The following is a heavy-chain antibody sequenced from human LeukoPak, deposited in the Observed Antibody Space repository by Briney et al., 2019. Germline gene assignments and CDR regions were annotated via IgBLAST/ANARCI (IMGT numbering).Heavy chain of an antibody. J-gene: IGHJ4*02. D-gene: IGHD2-2*01. Sequence: GGSLRLSCAASGFTFSSYEMNWARQAPGKGLEWVSYINSDGKTIFYADSVKGRFTISRDNAKNSLYLQMNSLRAEDTAVYYCARDVRPVAAIHTYDYWGQGTLVTVSS. V-gene: IGHV3-48*03. CDR3: ARDVRPVAAIHTYDY. CDR2: INSDGKTI. CDR1: GFTFSSYE.